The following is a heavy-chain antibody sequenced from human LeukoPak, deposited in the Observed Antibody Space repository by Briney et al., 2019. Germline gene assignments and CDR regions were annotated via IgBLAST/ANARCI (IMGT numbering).Heavy chain of an antibody. CDR3: SRGAYSYGYQNFGDY. CDR2: INHSGST. J-gene: IGHJ4*02. D-gene: IGHD5-18*01. Sequence: PSETLSLTCAVYGGSFSGYYWSWIRQPPGKGLEWIGEINHSGSTNYNPSLKSRVTISVVTSTNQFSLKMRSETAADTAVYYWSRGAYSYGYQNFGDYWGQGTLVTVSS. CDR1: GGSFSGYY. V-gene: IGHV4-34*01.